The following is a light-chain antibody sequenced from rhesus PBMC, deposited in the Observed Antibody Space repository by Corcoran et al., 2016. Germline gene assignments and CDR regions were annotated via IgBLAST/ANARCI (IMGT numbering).Light chain of an antibody. V-gene: IGKV1-36*02. CDR2: AAS. CDR3: LQGYNSPPLT. Sequence: DIQMTQSPSSLSASVGDRVTITCRASQGIRDYVSWYQQKPGKPPKRLIYAASRLEYGVSSRLSGSGAGTEFTLTISSLQPGDVASYYCLQGYNSPPLTFGGGTKVELK. CDR1: QGIRDY. J-gene: IGKJ4*01.